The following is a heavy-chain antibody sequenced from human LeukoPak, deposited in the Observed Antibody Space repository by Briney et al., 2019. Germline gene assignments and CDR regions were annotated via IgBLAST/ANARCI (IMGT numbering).Heavy chain of an antibody. V-gene: IGHV1-8*01. J-gene: IGHJ4*02. CDR2: MNPNTGRT. CDR1: RYTFTSYD. Sequence: ASVKVSCKASRYTFTSYDINWVREAAGQGLEWMGWMNPNTGRTGYAQKFQGRITMTRDTSINTAYMELNNLRSEDTAIYYCARLSQTPDYYTLGGYYYLGYWGQGTPVTVSS. D-gene: IGHD3-10*01. CDR3: ARLSQTPDYYTLGGYYYLGY.